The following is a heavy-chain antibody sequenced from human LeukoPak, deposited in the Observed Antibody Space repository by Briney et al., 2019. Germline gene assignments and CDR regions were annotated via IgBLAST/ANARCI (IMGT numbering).Heavy chain of an antibody. CDR3: ARDVAAAGRDNWFDP. CDR2: ISAYNGKT. CDR1: GYTFTSDG. V-gene: IGHV1-18*01. Sequence: GASVKVSCKASGYTFTSDGITWVRQAPGQGLEWIGWISAYNGKTDYAQKFQGRVTMTTDTSTYTAYMELRSLRSDDTAIYYCARDVAAAGRDNWFDPWGQGTLVTVSS. D-gene: IGHD6-13*01. J-gene: IGHJ5*02.